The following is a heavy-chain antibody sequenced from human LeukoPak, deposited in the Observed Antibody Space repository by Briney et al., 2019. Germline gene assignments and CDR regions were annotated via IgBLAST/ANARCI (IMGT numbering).Heavy chain of an antibody. J-gene: IGHJ5*02. D-gene: IGHD1-26*01. Sequence: PGGSLRLSCAASVYTFSVSAIHWVRQSSGKGLEWVGQIDKKDKGYATATAYAASVKGRFTISRDDSINTAYLQMKSLKTEDTALYYCTRDSGTYNWFDPWGQGTLVTVSS. CDR1: VYTFSVSA. CDR2: IDKKDKGYATAT. CDR3: TRDSGTYNWFDP. V-gene: IGHV3-73*01.